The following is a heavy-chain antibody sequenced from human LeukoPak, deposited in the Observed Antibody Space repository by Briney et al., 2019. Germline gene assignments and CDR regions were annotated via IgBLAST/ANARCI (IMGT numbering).Heavy chain of an antibody. CDR1: GFTFSSYW. CDR2: IASDGSST. J-gene: IGHJ6*02. V-gene: IGHV3-74*01. CDR3: AKDGGTVTHGMDV. D-gene: IGHD4-11*01. Sequence: GGSLRLSCAASGFTFSSYWMNWVRQAPGKGLVWVSRIASDGSSTTYADSVKGRFSISRDNAKNTLYLQMNSLRAEDTAVYYCAKDGGTVTHGMDVWGQGTTVTVSS.